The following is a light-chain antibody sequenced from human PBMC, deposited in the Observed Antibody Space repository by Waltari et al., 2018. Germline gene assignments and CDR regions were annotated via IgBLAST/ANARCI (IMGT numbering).Light chain of an antibody. J-gene: IGLJ2*01. CDR3: AAWDDSLSGVV. V-gene: IGLV1-47*01. Sequence: QSVLTQPPSASGTPGQRGTISCSGSSSNIGYNTVSWYQQLPGTAPKLLIYRNYQRPSGVPDRFSGSKSGTSASLAISGLRSEDEADYYCAAWDDSLSGVVFGGGTKLTVL. CDR1: SSNIGYNT. CDR2: RNY.